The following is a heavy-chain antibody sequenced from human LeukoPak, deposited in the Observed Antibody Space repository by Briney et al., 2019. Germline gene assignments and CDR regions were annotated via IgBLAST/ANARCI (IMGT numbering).Heavy chain of an antibody. V-gene: IGHV4-59*12. Sequence: SETLSLTCTVSGGSISGYYRSWIRQPPGKGLEWIGYIFDNGSPDYNPSLKSRVAISVDTSKNQFSLKLSSVTAADTAVYYCARDSLNYYDSSGYTDYWGQGTLVTVSS. CDR2: IFDNGSP. D-gene: IGHD3-22*01. CDR3: ARDSLNYYDSSGYTDY. J-gene: IGHJ4*02. CDR1: GGSISGYY.